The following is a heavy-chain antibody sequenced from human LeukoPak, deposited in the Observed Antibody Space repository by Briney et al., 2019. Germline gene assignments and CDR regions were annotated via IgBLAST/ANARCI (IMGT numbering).Heavy chain of an antibody. Sequence: GGSLRLSCAASAFTFDDYALHWVRQAPGKGLEWVSGISWNSGTIGYADSVKGRFTISRDNAKNSLYLQMNSLRAEDTALYYCAREALGYRGYDPDYLDSWGQGTLVIVSS. D-gene: IGHD5-12*01. CDR3: AREALGYRGYDPDYLDS. J-gene: IGHJ4*02. V-gene: IGHV3-9*01. CDR2: ISWNSGTI. CDR1: AFTFDDYA.